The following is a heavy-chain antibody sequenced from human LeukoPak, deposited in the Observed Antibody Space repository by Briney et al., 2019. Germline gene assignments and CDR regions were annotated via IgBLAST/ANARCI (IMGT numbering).Heavy chain of an antibody. Sequence: SETLSLTCAVYGGSFSGYYWSWIRQPPGKGLEWIGEINRSGSTNYNPSLKSRVIISVDTSKNQFSLKLSSVTAADTAVYYCARAYITTVTTLHYYYYYMDVWGKGTTVTVSS. V-gene: IGHV4-34*01. J-gene: IGHJ6*03. CDR1: GGSFSGYY. CDR2: INRSGST. D-gene: IGHD4-17*01. CDR3: ARAYITTVTTLHYYYYYMDV.